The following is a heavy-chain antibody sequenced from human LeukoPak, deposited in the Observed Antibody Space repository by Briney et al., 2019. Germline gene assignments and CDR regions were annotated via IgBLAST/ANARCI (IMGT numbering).Heavy chain of an antibody. CDR3: ARAHEVPVTSWFDP. Sequence: PSQSRSDTCPVAGASGTSSYWSLIRQLPPKVLDWIGYIYYSGSTNYNPSLKSRVTISVDTSKNQFSLKLSSVTAADTAVYYCARAHEVPVTSWFDPWGQGTLVTVSS. CDR1: GASGTSSY. J-gene: IGHJ5*02. CDR2: IYYSGST. V-gene: IGHV4-59*02. D-gene: IGHD3-10*01.